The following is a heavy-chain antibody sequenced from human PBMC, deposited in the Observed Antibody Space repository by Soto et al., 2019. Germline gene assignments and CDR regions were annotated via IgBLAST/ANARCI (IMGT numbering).Heavy chain of an antibody. J-gene: IGHJ4*02. CDR2: IYPGDSDT. Sequence: GEPLKISCNGSGYSCTSDWIGWVRQMPGKGLEWMGIIYPGDSDTRYSPSFQGQVTISADKSISTAYLQWSSLKASDTAMYYCARLLAPIQLWFNWGQGTLVTVSS. CDR1: GYSCTSDW. CDR3: ARLLAPIQLWFN. D-gene: IGHD5-18*01. V-gene: IGHV5-51*01.